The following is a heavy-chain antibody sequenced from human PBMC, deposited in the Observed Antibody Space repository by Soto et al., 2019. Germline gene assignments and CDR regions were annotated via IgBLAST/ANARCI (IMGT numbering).Heavy chain of an antibody. J-gene: IGHJ5*01. V-gene: IGHV3-7*03. D-gene: IGHD2-21*01. CDR2: IKKDGSEK. Sequence: GGSLRLSCEASGFIFSDYWMAWVRQGPGKGLEWVASIKKDGSEKYYGDSVRGRFTISRDNSKNSLFLQMNSLRAEETALYYCEYCGGTDYAGLFDSWGQVALVTVSS. CDR1: GFIFSDYW. CDR3: EYCGGTDYAGLFDS.